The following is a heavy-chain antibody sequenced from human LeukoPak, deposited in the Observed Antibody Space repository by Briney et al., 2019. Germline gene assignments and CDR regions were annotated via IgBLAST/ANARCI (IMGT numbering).Heavy chain of an antibody. J-gene: IGHJ3*02. CDR1: GGSFSSFY. Sequence: PSETLSLTCAVYGGSFSSFYWSWIRQPPGKGLEWIGYIYSSGSTNYNPSLKSRVTISVDTSKNQFSLKLSSVATADTAVYYCARLHRGEEAFDIWGQGTMVTVSS. CDR2: IYSSGST. V-gene: IGHV4-59*01. CDR3: ARLHRGEEAFDI.